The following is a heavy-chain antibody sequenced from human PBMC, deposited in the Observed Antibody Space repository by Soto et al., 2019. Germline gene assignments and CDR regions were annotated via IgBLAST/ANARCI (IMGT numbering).Heavy chain of an antibody. V-gene: IGHV1-3*01. CDR2: INAGNGNT. D-gene: IGHD2-2*01. J-gene: IGHJ6*03. Sequence: QVQLVQSGAEVEKPGASVKVSCKASGYTFTNYAVHWVRQAPGQRLEWMGWINAGNGNTTFSQNLQGRVTITRDTSARTVYMELSSLRSEDTAVYYCARGHLAVVPVASWFYYMDVWGKGTTVTVSS. CDR3: ARGHLAVVPVASWFYYMDV. CDR1: GYTFTNYA.